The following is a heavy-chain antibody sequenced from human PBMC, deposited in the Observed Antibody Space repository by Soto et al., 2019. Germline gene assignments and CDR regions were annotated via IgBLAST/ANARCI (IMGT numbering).Heavy chain of an antibody. J-gene: IGHJ4*02. CDR2: ISYHGSNE. CDR3: ERAAKPIGGRCDY. Sequence: QVQVVESGGGVVQPGRSLRLSCAASGFTFSTYAMHWVRQAPGKGLEWVALISYHGSNEHYADSVKGLFTISIDNSKKALELQMNRLRPADTAVYYCERAAKPIGGRCDYLGKGTLVTVS. CDR1: GFTFSTYA. D-gene: IGHD3-16*01. V-gene: IGHV3-30-3*01.